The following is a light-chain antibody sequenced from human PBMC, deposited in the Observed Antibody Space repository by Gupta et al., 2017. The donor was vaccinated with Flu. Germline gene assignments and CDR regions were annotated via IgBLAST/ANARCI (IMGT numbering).Light chain of an antibody. CDR2: TPN. Sequence: CGLSSGSVSSYDYPTWYQQTAAQPPRTLIYTPNIRSSGVPDRFSGSILGGKAALTITGAQPEDESEYYCGLYKSDGILLFGGGTKLTVL. CDR3: GLYKSDGILL. CDR1: SGSVSSYDY. J-gene: IGLJ2*01. V-gene: IGLV8-61*01.